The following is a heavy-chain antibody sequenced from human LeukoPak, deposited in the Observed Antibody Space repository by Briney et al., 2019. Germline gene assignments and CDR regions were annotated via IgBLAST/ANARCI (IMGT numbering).Heavy chain of an antibody. Sequence: GGSLRLSCAASGFTFSSYSMNWVRQAPGRGLEWVSSISSSSSYIYYADSVKGRFTISRDNAKNSLYLQMNSLRAKDTAVYYCAREAGQVVPAANHLFDPWGQGTLVTVSS. CDR2: ISSSSSYI. CDR1: GFTFSSYS. J-gene: IGHJ5*02. V-gene: IGHV3-21*01. CDR3: AREAGQVVPAANHLFDP. D-gene: IGHD2-2*01.